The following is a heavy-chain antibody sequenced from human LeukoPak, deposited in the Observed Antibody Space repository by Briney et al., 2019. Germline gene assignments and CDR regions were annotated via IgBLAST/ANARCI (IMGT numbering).Heavy chain of an antibody. V-gene: IGHV4-61*02. Sequence: PSETLSLTCTVSGGSISSGSYYWSWLRQPPGKGLEWIRRIYTSGSTNYDPSLKSRVTISVDTSKIQFSLNLSSVTAADAAVYYCARAATVVGATIIWGQGALVTVSS. CDR1: GGSISSGSYY. CDR2: IYTSGST. J-gene: IGHJ4*02. CDR3: ARAATVVGATII. D-gene: IGHD1-26*01.